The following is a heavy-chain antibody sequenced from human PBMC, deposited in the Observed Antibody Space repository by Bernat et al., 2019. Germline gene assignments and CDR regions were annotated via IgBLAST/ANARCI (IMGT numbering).Heavy chain of an antibody. J-gene: IGHJ6*02. V-gene: IGHV3-48*03. D-gene: IGHD3-16*01. CDR2: ISSSGSTI. CDR1: GFTFSSYE. Sequence: EVQLVESGGGLVQPGGSLRLSCAASGFTFSSYEMNWVRQAPGKWLEWVSYISSSGSTIYYADSVKGRFTISRDNAKNSLYLQMNSLRAEDTAVYYCARDGGMWNYYYGMDVWGQGTTVTVSS. CDR3: ARDGGMWNYYYGMDV.